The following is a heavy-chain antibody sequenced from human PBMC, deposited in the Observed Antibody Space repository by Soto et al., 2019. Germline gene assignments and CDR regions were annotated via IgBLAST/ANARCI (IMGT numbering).Heavy chain of an antibody. CDR1: GYTYIIYS. Sequence: ASVKVSCKASGYTYIIYSMHWVRQAPGQRLEWMGWINVGNGNTKYSQNFQGRVTINQDTSASTAYMELSSLTSEDTAVYYCAREKWGSGSRWLDPWGQGTLVTSPQ. CDR2: INVGNGNT. D-gene: IGHD6-19*01. V-gene: IGHV1-3*01. J-gene: IGHJ5*02. CDR3: AREKWGSGSRWLDP.